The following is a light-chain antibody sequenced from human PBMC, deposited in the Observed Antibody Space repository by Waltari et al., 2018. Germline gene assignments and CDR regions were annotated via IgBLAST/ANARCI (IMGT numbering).Light chain of an antibody. CDR1: QGIRTE. CDR2: AS. CDR3: QQYGRSPQT. V-gene: IGKV1-6*01. Sequence: AIQMTQPPSSLSSYVGDRLTITCRASQGIRTELGWYQQIPGTAPKLLIYASTLEFGVPSRFSGSGSGTDFSLTIDGLQPEDFAVYYCQQYGRSPQTFGQGTRVEIK. J-gene: IGKJ1*01.